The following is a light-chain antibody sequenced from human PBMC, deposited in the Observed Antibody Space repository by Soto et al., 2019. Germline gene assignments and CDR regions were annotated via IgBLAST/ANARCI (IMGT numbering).Light chain of an antibody. CDR1: QRVSSY. CDR2: DTS. J-gene: IGKJ4*01. CDR3: QQRSNWPLT. V-gene: IGKV3-11*01. Sequence: EIVLTQSPATLSLSPGERATLSCRASQRVSSYLAWYQQKPGQAPRLLIYDTSSRATGIPARFSGSGSGIDFTLTISSLEPEDFAVYYCQQRSNWPLTFGGGTKVEIK.